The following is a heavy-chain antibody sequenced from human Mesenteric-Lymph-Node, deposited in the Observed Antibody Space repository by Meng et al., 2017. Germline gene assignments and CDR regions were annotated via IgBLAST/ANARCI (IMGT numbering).Heavy chain of an antibody. V-gene: IGHV6-1*01. J-gene: IGHJ4*02. CDR2: TYYRSKWYH. CDR1: GDTVSRNSAA. CDR3: ARGINGGCGD. Sequence: HLHESAPSVLNPAHTLSLTCAISGDTVSRNSAAWHWIRQSPSRGLEWLGRTYYRSKWYHEYAVSVKSRITISPDTPKNQFSLQLNSMTPEDTAVYYCARGINGGCGDWGQGTLVTVSS. D-gene: IGHD4-23*01.